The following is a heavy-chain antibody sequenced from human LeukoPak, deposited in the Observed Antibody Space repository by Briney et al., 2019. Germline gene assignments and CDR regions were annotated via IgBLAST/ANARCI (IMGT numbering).Heavy chain of an antibody. CDR1: GFTFSSYS. Sequence: PGGSLRLSCAASGFTFSSYSMNWVRQAPGKGLEWVSSISSSSSYICYADSVKGRFTISRDNAKNSLYLQMNSLRAEDTAVYYCARDQAGWYFDYWGQGTLVTVSS. CDR2: ISSSSSYI. V-gene: IGHV3-21*01. CDR3: ARDQAGWYFDY. J-gene: IGHJ4*02.